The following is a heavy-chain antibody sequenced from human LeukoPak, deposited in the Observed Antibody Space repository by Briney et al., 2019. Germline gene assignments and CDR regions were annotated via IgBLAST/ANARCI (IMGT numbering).Heavy chain of an antibody. D-gene: IGHD6-13*01. CDR2: INPNSGGT. Sequence: ASVKVSCKASGYTFTGYYIHWVRQAPGQGPEWMGWINPNSGGTNYAQKFQGRVTMTRDTSISTAYMELSRLISDDTALYYCARGPSDIAAAAVEIYFQHWGQGTVVTVSS. J-gene: IGHJ1*01. CDR1: GYTFTGYY. V-gene: IGHV1-2*02. CDR3: ARGPSDIAAAAVEIYFQH.